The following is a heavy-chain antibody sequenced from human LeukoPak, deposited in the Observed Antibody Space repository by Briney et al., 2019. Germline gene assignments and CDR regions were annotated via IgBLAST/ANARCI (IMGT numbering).Heavy chain of an antibody. D-gene: IGHD3-10*01. V-gene: IGHV3-23*01. CDR3: AKDQGSGSENYSWVYFDY. CDR2: ISNSGGST. J-gene: IGHJ4*02. CDR1: AFTFSTYA. Sequence: PGGSLRLSCAASAFTFSTYAMSWVRQAPGKGLEWVSGISNSGGSTPYADSVRGRFTISRDNSKNTLYLQMTSLRAEDTAVYYCAKDQGSGSENYSWVYFDYWGQGTLVTVSS.